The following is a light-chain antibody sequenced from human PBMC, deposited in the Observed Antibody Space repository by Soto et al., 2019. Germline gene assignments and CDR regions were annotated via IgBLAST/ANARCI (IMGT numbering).Light chain of an antibody. CDR1: SSDVGYYNY. J-gene: IGLJ2*01. Sequence: QSVLTQPASVSGSLGQSITISCTGTSSDVGYYNYVFWYQQHPGKAPKLVIYEVSNRPSGVSNRFSGSKSGNTASLTISGLQAEDEADYYCSSYTITSTLVVFGGGTKVTVL. V-gene: IGLV2-14*01. CDR3: SSYTITSTLVV. CDR2: EVS.